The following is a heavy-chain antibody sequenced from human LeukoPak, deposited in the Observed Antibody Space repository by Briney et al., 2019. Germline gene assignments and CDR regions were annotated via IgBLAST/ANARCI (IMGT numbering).Heavy chain of an antibody. J-gene: IGHJ4*02. V-gene: IGHV4-30-2*01. CDR1: GGSISSGGYS. CDR2: VYHSGST. Sequence: SETLSLTCAVSGGSISSGGYSWSWIRQPPGKGLEWIGYVYHSGSTYYNPSLKSRVTISVDRSKNQFSLKLSSVTAADTAVYYCARVKCSSGCPFDYWGQGTLVTVSS. CDR3: ARVKCSSGCPFDY. D-gene: IGHD6-19*01.